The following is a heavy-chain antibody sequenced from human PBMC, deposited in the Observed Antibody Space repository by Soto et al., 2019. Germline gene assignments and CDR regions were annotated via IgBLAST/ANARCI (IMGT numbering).Heavy chain of an antibody. CDR1: GGSFSGYY. D-gene: IGHD3-16*01. V-gene: IGHV4-34*01. J-gene: IGHJ4*02. Sequence: QVQLQQWGAGLLKPSETLSLTCAVYGGSFSGYYWTWIRQPPGTGLEWIGEIKHSGSTNYKPSLKRRVTISVDTSKNQFSLKLTSVTAADTAVYYCARDKITGLFDYWGQGTLVTVSS. CDR2: IKHSGST. CDR3: ARDKITGLFDY.